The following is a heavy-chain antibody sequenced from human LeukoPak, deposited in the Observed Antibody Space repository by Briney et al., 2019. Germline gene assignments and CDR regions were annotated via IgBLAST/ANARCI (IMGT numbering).Heavy chain of an antibody. D-gene: IGHD6-6*01. CDR2: ISAYNGNT. J-gene: IGHJ4*02. CDR1: GYTFTSYG. Sequence: GASVKVSCKASGYTFTSYGISWVRQAPGQGLEWMGWISAYNGNTNYAQKFQGRVTMTRDTSISTAYMELSRLRSDDTAVYYCARSERGSSGYWGQGTLVTVSS. CDR3: ARSERGSSGY. V-gene: IGHV1-18*01.